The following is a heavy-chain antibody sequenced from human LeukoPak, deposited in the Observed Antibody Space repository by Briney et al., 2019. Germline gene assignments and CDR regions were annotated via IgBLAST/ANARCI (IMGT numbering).Heavy chain of an antibody. V-gene: IGHV1-2*02. D-gene: IGHD2-2*01. J-gene: IGHJ6*02. CDR3: AREIDPIVVVPAASGHYYYGMDV. CDR1: GYTFTGYY. CDR2: INPNRGGT. Sequence: ASVKVSCKASGYTFTGYYMHWVRQAPGQGLEWMGWINPNRGGTNYAQKFQGRVTITRDTSISTAYMELSRLRSDDTAVYYCAREIDPIVVVPAASGHYYYGMDVWGQGTTVTVSS.